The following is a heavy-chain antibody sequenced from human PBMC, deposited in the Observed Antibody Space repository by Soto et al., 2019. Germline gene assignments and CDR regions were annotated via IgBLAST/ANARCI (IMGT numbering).Heavy chain of an antibody. CDR2: IDPSDSYT. CDR1: TYSFSNYW. D-gene: IGHD2-2*01. J-gene: IGHJ6*02. CDR3: ARDDHIAVVPTSLGAMDV. Sequence: PGESLKISCRGSTYSFSNYWITWVRQVPGRGLEWMGRIDPSDSYTSYSPSFQGHVTISLDKSKNQFSLKLTSVTAADSAVYYCARDDHIAVVPTSLGAMDVWGQGTTVTVSS. V-gene: IGHV5-10-1*01.